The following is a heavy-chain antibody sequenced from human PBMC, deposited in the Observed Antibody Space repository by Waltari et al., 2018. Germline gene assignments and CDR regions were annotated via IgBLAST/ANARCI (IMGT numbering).Heavy chain of an antibody. V-gene: IGHV3-48*03. D-gene: IGHD6-13*01. CDR2: ISSSGRTI. J-gene: IGHJ6*02. CDR1: GFTFSRYE. Sequence: EVQLVASGGGLVQPGGSLRLSCAASGFTFSRYEMNWVRQAPGKGLEWVSYISSSGRTIYYANAVKGRFNISRDNAKNSLYLQMNSLRAEDTAVYYCARGFGMDSSSWLYYYYYGMDVWGQGTTVTVSS. CDR3: ARGFGMDSSSWLYYYYYGMDV.